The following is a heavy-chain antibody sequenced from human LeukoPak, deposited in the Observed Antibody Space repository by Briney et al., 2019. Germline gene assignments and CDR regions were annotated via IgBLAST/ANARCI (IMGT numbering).Heavy chain of an antibody. D-gene: IGHD2-2*01. CDR2: ISAYNGNT. Sequence: ASVKVSCKASGYTFTSYGISWVRQAPGQGLEWMGWISAYNGNTNYAQKLQGRVTMTTDTSTSTAYMELRSLRSDDTAVCYCARKYCSSTSCYGGNAFDIWGQETMVTVSS. CDR1: GYTFTSYG. V-gene: IGHV1-18*04. J-gene: IGHJ3*02. CDR3: ARKYCSSTSCYGGNAFDI.